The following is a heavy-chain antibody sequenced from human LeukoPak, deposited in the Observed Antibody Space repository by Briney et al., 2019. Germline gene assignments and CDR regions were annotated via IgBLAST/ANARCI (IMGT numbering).Heavy chain of an antibody. Sequence: SETLSLTCTVSGGLISSGGYYWSWIRQHPGKGLEWIGYIYYSGSTYYNPSLKSRVTISVDTSKNQFSLKLSSVTAADTAVYYCARTRREGIQLWFSFDYWGQGTLVTVSS. J-gene: IGHJ4*02. D-gene: IGHD5-18*01. CDR2: IYYSGST. CDR1: GGLISSGGYY. CDR3: ARTRREGIQLWFSFDY. V-gene: IGHV4-31*03.